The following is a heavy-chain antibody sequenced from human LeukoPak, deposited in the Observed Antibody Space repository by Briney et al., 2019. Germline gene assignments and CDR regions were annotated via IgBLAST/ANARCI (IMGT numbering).Heavy chain of an antibody. CDR2: INHSGST. Sequence: SETLSLTCAVYGGSFSGYYWSWIRQPPGKGLEWIGEINHSGSTNYNPSLKSRVTISVDTSKNQFSLKLSSVTAADTAVYYCASQVKAGYSYGPVNNWFDPWGQGTLVTVSS. D-gene: IGHD5-18*01. CDR3: ASQVKAGYSYGPVNNWFDP. V-gene: IGHV4-34*01. J-gene: IGHJ5*02. CDR1: GGSFSGYY.